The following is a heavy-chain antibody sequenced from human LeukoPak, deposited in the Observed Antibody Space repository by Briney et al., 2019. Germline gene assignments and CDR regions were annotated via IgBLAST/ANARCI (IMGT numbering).Heavy chain of an antibody. Sequence: ASVKVSCKASGGTFSSYAISWVRQAPGQGLGWMGGIIPIFGTANYAQKFQGRVTITADESTSTAYMELSSLRSEDTAVYYCARELIGDYPPFDYWGQGTLVTVSS. CDR2: IIPIFGTA. CDR1: GGTFSSYA. CDR3: ARELIGDYPPFDY. D-gene: IGHD4-17*01. V-gene: IGHV1-69*13. J-gene: IGHJ4*02.